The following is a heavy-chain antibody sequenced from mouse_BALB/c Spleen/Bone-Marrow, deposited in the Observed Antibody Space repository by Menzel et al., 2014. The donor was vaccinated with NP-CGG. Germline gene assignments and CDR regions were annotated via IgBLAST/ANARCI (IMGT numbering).Heavy chain of an antibody. Sequence: VQLQRSGAEVMKSGASVKISCRATGYRFSSFWIEWIKQRPGHGLEWIGKILPGSGSTNYNEKFKGKATLSADTSSNTAYMQLSSLTSEDSAVYFCAREGAFYGNPFDFWGQGTTLTVSS. CDR1: GYRFSSFW. D-gene: IGHD2-10*01. J-gene: IGHJ2*01. CDR2: ILPGSGST. CDR3: AREGAFYGNPFDF. V-gene: IGHV1-9*01.